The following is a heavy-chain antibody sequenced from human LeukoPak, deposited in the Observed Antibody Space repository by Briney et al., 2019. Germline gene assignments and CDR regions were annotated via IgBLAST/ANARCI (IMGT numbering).Heavy chain of an antibody. V-gene: IGHV1-18*01. CDR2: ISSYNGNT. CDR1: GYTFTNFG. J-gene: IGHJ5*02. D-gene: IGHD3-3*01. CDR3: AGGLHYDFWSGYEPLDP. Sequence: GASVKVSCQASGYTFTNFGITWVRQAPGQGLEWMGWISSYNGNTNYAQKLQGRVTMTTDTSTSTAFMELRSLRSDDTAVYYCAGGLHYDFWSGYEPLDPWGQGTLVTVSS.